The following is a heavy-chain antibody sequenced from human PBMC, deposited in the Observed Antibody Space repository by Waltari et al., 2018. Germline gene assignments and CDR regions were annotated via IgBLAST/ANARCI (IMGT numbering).Heavy chain of an antibody. V-gene: IGHV3-30*18. Sequence: QVQLVESGGGVVQPGRSLRLSCAASGFTFSSFSMHWVRQAPAKGLEWVAVISYDGSNRYYADSVKGRFIISRDNSKNTLYLQMNSLRAEDTAVYYCAKDLSGGVLRFLEWLFEYWGQGTLVTVSS. CDR2: ISYDGSNR. D-gene: IGHD3-3*01. CDR3: AKDLSGGVLRFLEWLFEY. J-gene: IGHJ4*02. CDR1: GFTFSSFS.